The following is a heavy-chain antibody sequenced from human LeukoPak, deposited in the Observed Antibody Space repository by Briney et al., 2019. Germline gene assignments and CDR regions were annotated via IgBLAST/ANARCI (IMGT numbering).Heavy chain of an antibody. V-gene: IGHV4-34*01. CDR3: ARGRRQLVRSWGY. Sequence: SETLSLTCAVYGGSFSGYYWSWIRQPPGRGLEWIGEINHSGSTNYNPSLKSRVTISVDTSKNQFSLKLSSVTAADTAVYYCARGRRQLVRSWGYWGQGTLVTVSS. D-gene: IGHD6-13*01. CDR1: GGSFSGYY. J-gene: IGHJ4*02. CDR2: INHSGST.